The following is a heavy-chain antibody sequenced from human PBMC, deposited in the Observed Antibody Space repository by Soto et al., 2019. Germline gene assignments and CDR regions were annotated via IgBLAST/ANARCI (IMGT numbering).Heavy chain of an antibody. D-gene: IGHD6-6*01. Sequence: SVKVSCKASGGTFSSYAISWVRQAPGQGLGWMGGIIPTFGTANYAQKFQGRVTITADESTSTAYMELSSLRSEDTAVYYCAREDIAARRGYYYYGMDVRGQGTTVTVSS. CDR3: AREDIAARRGYYYYGMDV. CDR2: IIPTFGTA. CDR1: GGTFSSYA. V-gene: IGHV1-69*13. J-gene: IGHJ6*02.